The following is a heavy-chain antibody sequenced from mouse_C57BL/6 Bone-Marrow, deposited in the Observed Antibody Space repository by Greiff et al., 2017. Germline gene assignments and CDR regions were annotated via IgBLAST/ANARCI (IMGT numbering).Heavy chain of an antibody. CDR1: GFTFSSYA. V-gene: IGHV5-4*01. CDR2: ISDGGSYT. J-gene: IGHJ1*03. CDR3: ARDGPNWDWYFDV. D-gene: IGHD4-1*01. Sequence: EVQVVESGGGLVKPGGSLKLSCAASGFTFSSYAMSWVRQTPEKRLEWVATISDGGSYTYYPDNVKGRFTISRDNAKNNLYLLMSHLKSEDTAMYYCARDGPNWDWYFDVWGTGTTVTVSS.